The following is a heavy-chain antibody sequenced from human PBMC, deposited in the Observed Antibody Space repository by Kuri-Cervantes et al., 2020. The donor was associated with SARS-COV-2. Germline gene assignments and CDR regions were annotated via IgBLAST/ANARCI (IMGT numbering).Heavy chain of an antibody. CDR3: ARDPTYDFWSGYYSSGGYYYGMDV. Sequence: ETLSLTCAASGFTFSSYSMNWVRQAPGKGLEWVSSISSSSSYIYYADSVKGRFTISRDNSKNTLYLQMNSLRAEDTAVYYCARDPTYDFWSGYYSSGGYYYGMDVWGQGTTVTVSS. CDR1: GFTFSSYS. CDR2: ISSSSSYI. V-gene: IGHV3-21*01. J-gene: IGHJ6*02. D-gene: IGHD3-3*01.